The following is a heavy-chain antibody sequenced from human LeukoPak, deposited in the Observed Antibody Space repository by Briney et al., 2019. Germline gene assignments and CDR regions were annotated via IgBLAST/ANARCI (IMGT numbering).Heavy chain of an antibody. J-gene: IGHJ4*02. CDR2: INAGNGNT. Sequence: AASVKVSCKASGYTFTSYAMHWVRQAPGQRLEWMGWINAGNGNTKYSQKFQGRVTITRDTSASTAYMELSSLRSEDTAVYYCARDDSSGIPFDYWGQGTLVTVSS. CDR1: GYTFTSYA. D-gene: IGHD3-22*01. CDR3: ARDDSSGIPFDY. V-gene: IGHV1-3*01.